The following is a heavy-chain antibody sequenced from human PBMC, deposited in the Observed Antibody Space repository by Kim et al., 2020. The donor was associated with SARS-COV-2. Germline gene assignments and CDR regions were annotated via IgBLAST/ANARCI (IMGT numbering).Heavy chain of an antibody. Sequence: SETLSLTCTVSTGSSSSYYWAWIRQPPGKGLEWIGSIHYTGSTTYNPSLDSRVTISMDTSQNELSLKLISVTAADTALYYCARAVVNGYRDRGFFDNWAQGTLVTVSS. CDR2: IHYTGST. V-gene: IGHV4-59*01. CDR1: TGSSSSYY. D-gene: IGHD6-13*01. CDR3: ARAVVNGYRDRGFFDN. J-gene: IGHJ4*02.